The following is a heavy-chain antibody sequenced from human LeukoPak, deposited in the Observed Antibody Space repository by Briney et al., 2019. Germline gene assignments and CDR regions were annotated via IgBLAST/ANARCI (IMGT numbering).Heavy chain of an antibody. Sequence: SETLTLTCTVSGGSFSSYYWSWIRQPPGKGLEWVGYIYYSGSTNYNPSLKSRVTISVDTSKNQFSLKLSSVTAADTAVYYCARDRVIRYFDWVAYYYYGMDVWGQGTTVTVSS. J-gene: IGHJ6*02. CDR2: IYYSGST. CDR3: ARDRVIRYFDWVAYYYYGMDV. D-gene: IGHD3-9*01. V-gene: IGHV4-59*01. CDR1: GGSFSSYY.